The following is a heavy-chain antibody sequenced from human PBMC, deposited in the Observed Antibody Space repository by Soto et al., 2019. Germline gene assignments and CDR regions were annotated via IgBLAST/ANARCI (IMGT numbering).Heavy chain of an antibody. J-gene: IGHJ4*02. CDR1: GGSLSSYY. V-gene: IGHV4-59*01. CDR3: ARAAYYDSSGYYHTNFDY. CDR2: IYYSGST. D-gene: IGHD3-22*01. Sequence: SETLSLTCTVSGGSLSSYYWSWIRQPPGKGLEWIGYIYYSGSTNYNPSLKSRVTISVDTSKNQFSLKLSSVTAADTAVYYCARAAYYDSSGYYHTNFDYWGQGTLVTVSS.